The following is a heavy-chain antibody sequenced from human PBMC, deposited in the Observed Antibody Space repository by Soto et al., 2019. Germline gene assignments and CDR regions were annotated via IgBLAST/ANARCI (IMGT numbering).Heavy chain of an antibody. V-gene: IGHV1-8*01. Sequence: QEHLVQSGAVVKEPGASVTDSCKASGYSFTSYDINWVRQAAGQGLEWTGWLNTNSGRTGYAQKFQGRVPMTMDSSTSTGYMELNSMRSDDTAVYYCARVPASLDPWGQGTLVT. CDR3: ARVPASLDP. CDR1: GYSFTSYD. J-gene: IGHJ5*02. CDR2: LNTNSGRT.